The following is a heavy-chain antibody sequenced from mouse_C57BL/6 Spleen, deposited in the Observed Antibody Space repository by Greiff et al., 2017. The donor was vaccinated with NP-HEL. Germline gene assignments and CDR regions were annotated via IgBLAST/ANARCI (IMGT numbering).Heavy chain of an antibody. V-gene: IGHV1-59*01. D-gene: IGHD1-1*01. J-gene: IGHJ4*01. CDR2: IDPSDSYT. CDR1: GYTFTSYW. CDR3: ARDYGSSYRDAMDY. Sequence: VQLQQPGAELVRPGTSVKLSCKASGYTFTSYWMHWVKQRPGQGLEWIGVIDPSDSYTNYNQKFKGKATLTVDTSSSTAYMQLSSLTSEDSAVYYCARDYGSSYRDAMDYWGQGTSVTVSS.